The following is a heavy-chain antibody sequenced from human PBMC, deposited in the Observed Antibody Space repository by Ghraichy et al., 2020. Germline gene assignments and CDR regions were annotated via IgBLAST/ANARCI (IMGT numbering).Heavy chain of an antibody. CDR1: GGSISSGGYY. Sequence: SETLSLTCTVSGGSISSGGYYWSWIRQHPGKGLEWIGYIYYSGSTYYNPSLKSRVTISVDTSKNQFSLKLSSVTAADTAVYYCARVLLGVGATNFDYWGQGTLVTVSS. J-gene: IGHJ4*02. CDR2: IYYSGST. CDR3: ARVLLGVGATNFDY. V-gene: IGHV4-31*03. D-gene: IGHD1-26*01.